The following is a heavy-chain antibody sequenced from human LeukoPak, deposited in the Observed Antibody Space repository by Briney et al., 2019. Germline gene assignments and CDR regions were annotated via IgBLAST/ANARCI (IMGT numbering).Heavy chain of an antibody. CDR3: ARSSMTTVTIDI. Sequence: SETLSLTCTVSGGSISSSSYYWGWIRQPPGKGLEWIGSIYYSGSTYYNPSLKSRVTISVDTSKNQFSLKLSSVTAADTAVYYCARSSMTTVTIDIWGQGTMVTVSS. CDR1: GGSISSSSYY. CDR2: IYYSGST. V-gene: IGHV4-39*07. J-gene: IGHJ3*02. D-gene: IGHD4-17*01.